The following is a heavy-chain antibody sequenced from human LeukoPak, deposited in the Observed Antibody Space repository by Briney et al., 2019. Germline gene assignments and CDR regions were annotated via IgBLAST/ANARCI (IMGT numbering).Heavy chain of an antibody. CDR2: IIPIFGTA. CDR3: ASPDPTNVEMATISDAFDI. D-gene: IGHD5-24*01. J-gene: IGHJ3*02. CDR1: GGTFSSYA. Sequence: SVKVSCKASGGTFSSYAISSVRQAPGQGLEWMGGIIPIFGTANYAQKFQGRVTITADESTSTAYMELSSLRSEDTAVYYCASPDPTNVEMATISDAFDIWGQGTMVTVSS. V-gene: IGHV1-69*13.